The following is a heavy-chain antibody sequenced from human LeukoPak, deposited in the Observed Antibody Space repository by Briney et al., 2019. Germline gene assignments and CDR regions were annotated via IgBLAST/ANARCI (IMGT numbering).Heavy chain of an antibody. D-gene: IGHD3-10*01. V-gene: IGHV3-15*01. CDR2: IRSEVDGGIT. Sequence: GGSLRLSCAVSGFTFTNAWMSWVRQAPGKGLEWVGRIRSEVDGGITGYAAPVKGRFTISRDDSKNTLYLQLNSLKTEDTAVYYCTTDFRGTNPFAYWGQGTLVTVSS. CDR3: TTDFRGTNPFAY. J-gene: IGHJ4*02. CDR1: GFTFTNAW.